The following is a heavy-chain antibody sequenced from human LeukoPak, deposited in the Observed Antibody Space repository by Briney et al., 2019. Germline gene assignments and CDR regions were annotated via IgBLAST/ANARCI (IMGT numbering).Heavy chain of an antibody. CDR3: ARANNWFDP. Sequence: SQTLSLTCTVSGGSISSGGYYWSWIRQPPGKGLEWIGYIYHSGSTYYNPSLKSRVTISVDRSKNQFSLKLSPVTAADTAVYYCARANNWFDPWGQGTLVTVSS. V-gene: IGHV4-30-2*01. J-gene: IGHJ5*02. CDR2: IYHSGST. CDR1: GGSISSGGYY.